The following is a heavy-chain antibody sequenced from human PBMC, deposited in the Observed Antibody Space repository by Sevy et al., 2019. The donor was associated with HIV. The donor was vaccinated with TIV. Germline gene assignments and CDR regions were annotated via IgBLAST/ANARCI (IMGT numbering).Heavy chain of an antibody. Sequence: GGSLRLSCAVSGFSFDSYGMTWVRQAPGKGLEWVSGISGSGSRTYYADSVKGRFIISRDNSKNTLDLQMNSLRSEDTARYYWAKGGGGHYDPDEIGYYFYYYNMDVWGKWTTVTVSS. D-gene: IGHD3-22*01. CDR2: ISGSGSRT. V-gene: IGHV3-23*01. J-gene: IGHJ6*03. CDR3: AKGGGGHYDPDEIGYYFYYYNMDV. CDR1: GFSFDSYG.